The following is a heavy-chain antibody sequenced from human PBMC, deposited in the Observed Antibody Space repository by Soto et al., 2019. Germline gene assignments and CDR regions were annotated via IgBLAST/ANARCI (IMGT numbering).Heavy chain of an antibody. V-gene: IGHV1-69*13. CDR2: IIPIFGTA. CDR3: ARAVPRRKTSIQLWPRLDY. Sequence: ASVKVSCKASGGTFSSYAISWVRQAPGQGLEWMGGIIPIFGTANYAQKFQGRVTITADESTSTAYMELSSLRSEDTAVYYCARAVPRRKTSIQLWPRLDYWGQGTLVTVSS. J-gene: IGHJ4*02. CDR1: GGTFSSYA. D-gene: IGHD5-18*01.